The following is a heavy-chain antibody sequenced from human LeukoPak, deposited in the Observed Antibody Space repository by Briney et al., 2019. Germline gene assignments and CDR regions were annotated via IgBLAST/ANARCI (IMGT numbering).Heavy chain of an antibody. J-gene: IGHJ4*02. CDR1: GFTFSSYA. CDR3: ATRGTGTAAGDY. CDR2: ISGSGGST. Sequence: GGSLRLSCAASGFTFSSYAMNWVRQAPGKGLEWISAISGSGGSTYYADSVKGRFTISRDNSKNTLYLQMNSLRAEDTAVYYCATRGTGTAAGDYWGQGTLVTLSS. V-gene: IGHV3-23*01. D-gene: IGHD1-7*01.